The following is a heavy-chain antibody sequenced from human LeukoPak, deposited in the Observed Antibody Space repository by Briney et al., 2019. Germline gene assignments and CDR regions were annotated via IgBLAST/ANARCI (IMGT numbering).Heavy chain of an antibody. Sequence: SETLSLTCSVSGGSISRSSYYWGWTRQPPGKGLEWIGSIYYSGSTNYNPSLKSRVTISVDTSRNQFSLKLGSVTAADTAVYYCARHGSIATGAFTYWGQGTLVTVSS. CDR1: GGSISRSSYY. CDR2: IYYSGST. V-gene: IGHV4-39*01. J-gene: IGHJ4*02. D-gene: IGHD6-13*01. CDR3: ARHGSIATGAFTY.